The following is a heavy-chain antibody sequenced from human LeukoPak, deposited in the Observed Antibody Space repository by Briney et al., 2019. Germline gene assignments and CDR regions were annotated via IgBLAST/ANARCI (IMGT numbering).Heavy chain of an antibody. Sequence: GGTLRLSCVASGFTFSRCAMHRVREAPGKGLEYVSGISSNGGSKYYANSVKDRFNISRDNSKNTLYLQRGSLRAEDTAVYHCARAGRNDASLGMDVWGQGTTVTVSS. J-gene: IGHJ6*02. CDR2: ISSNGGSK. D-gene: IGHD1-1*01. CDR1: GFTFSRCA. CDR3: ARAGRNDASLGMDV. V-gene: IGHV3-64*01.